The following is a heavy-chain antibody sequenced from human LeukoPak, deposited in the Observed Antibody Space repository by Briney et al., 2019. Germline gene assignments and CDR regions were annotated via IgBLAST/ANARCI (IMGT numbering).Heavy chain of an antibody. CDR2: IYHSEST. D-gene: IGHD6-19*01. J-gene: IGHJ4*02. CDR3: ARSFSGWSFDY. V-gene: IGHV4-4*02. CDR1: GGSISSSNW. Sequence: SGTLSLTCAVSGGSISSSNWWSWVRQPPGKGLEWIGEIYHSESTNYNPSLKSRVTISVDKSKNQFSLKLSSVTATDMAVYYCARSFSGWSFDYWGQGTLVTVSS.